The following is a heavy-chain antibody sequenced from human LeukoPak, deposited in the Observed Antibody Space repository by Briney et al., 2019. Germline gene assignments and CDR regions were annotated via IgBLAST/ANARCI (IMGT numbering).Heavy chain of an antibody. J-gene: IGHJ4*02. Sequence: GASVKFSCKASGYTFTGYYMHWVRQAPGQGLEWMGWINPNSGGTNYAQKFQGRVTMTRDTSISTAYMELSRLRSDDTAVYYCARDLGGTTMIYFFDYWCQGTRVTVTS. CDR3: ARDLGGTTMIYFFDY. V-gene: IGHV1-2*02. CDR1: GYTFTGYY. CDR2: INPNSGGT. D-gene: IGHD3-22*01.